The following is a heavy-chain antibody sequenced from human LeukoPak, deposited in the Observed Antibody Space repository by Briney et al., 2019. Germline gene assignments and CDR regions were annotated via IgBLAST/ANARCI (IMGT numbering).Heavy chain of an antibody. Sequence: ASVTVSCKTSGYTFTNYYVHWVRQAPGQGLEWMGYIIPDSGGADYDQRFQGRVTMTRDESISTVYMELSSLRSDDTAVYYCSTEDKYCGGANCGKYWGQGTLVTVSS. D-gene: IGHD2-21*01. CDR1: GYTFTNYY. CDR2: IIPDSGGA. CDR3: STEDKYCGGANCGKY. J-gene: IGHJ4*02. V-gene: IGHV1-2*02.